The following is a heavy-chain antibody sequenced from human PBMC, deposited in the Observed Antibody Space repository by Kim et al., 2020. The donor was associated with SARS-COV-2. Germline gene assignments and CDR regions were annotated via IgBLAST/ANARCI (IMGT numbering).Heavy chain of an antibody. J-gene: IGHJ6*02. CDR2: IIPIFGTA. CDR1: GGTFSSYA. Sequence: SVKVSCKASGGTFSSYAISWVRQAPGQGLEWMGGIIPIFGTANYAQKFQGRVTITADESTSTAYMELSSLRSEDTAVYYCARRKWFGEFNYYYYYGMDVWGQVTTVTVSS. V-gene: IGHV1-69*13. D-gene: IGHD3-10*01. CDR3: ARRKWFGEFNYYYYYGMDV.